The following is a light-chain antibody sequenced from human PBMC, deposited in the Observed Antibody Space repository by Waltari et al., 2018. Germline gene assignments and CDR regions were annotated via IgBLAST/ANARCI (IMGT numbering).Light chain of an antibody. CDR2: DAS. V-gene: IGKV1-5*01. CDR3: QQYNSYWT. J-gene: IGKJ1*01. CDR1: QSISNW. Sequence: DIQMTQSPSTLSAFVGDRVTITCRASQSISNWLAWYQPKPGKAPKLLIYDASTLEIGVPSRFSGSGSGTEFTLTISSLQPDDFATYYCQQYNSYWTFGQGTKVEIK.